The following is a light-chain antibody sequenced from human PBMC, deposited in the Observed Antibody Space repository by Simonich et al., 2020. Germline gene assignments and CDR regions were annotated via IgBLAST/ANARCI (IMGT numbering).Light chain of an antibody. CDR2: WAS. CDR1: QSVLYSSNNKKY. CDR3: QQYYSTPHT. J-gene: IGKJ2*01. Sequence: DIVMTQSPDSLAVSLGERATINCKSSQSVLYSSNNKKYLAWYQQKPGQPPKLLIYWASTRESGVPDRFSGSGSGTEFTLTISSLQAEDVAVYYCQQYYSTPHTFGQGTKLEIK. V-gene: IGKV4-1*01.